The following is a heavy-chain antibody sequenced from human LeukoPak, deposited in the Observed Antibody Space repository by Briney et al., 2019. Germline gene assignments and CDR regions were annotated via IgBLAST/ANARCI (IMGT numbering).Heavy chain of an antibody. CDR1: GFTFSSYE. CDR3: AREAGDQFDY. J-gene: IGHJ4*02. Sequence: GGSLRLSCAASGFTFSSYEMNWVRQAPEKGLEWVSYITSSGSTIYYADSVKGRFTISRDNAKNSLYLQMNSLRAEDTAVYHCAREAGDQFDYWGQGTLVTVSS. D-gene: IGHD3-10*01. CDR2: ITSSGSTI. V-gene: IGHV3-48*03.